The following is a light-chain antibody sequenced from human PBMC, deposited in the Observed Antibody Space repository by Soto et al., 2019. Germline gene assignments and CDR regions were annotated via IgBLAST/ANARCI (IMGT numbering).Light chain of an antibody. CDR2: DAS. CDR3: QQYNSYSWT. J-gene: IGKJ1*01. V-gene: IGKV1-5*01. Sequence: DIQRTQSPSTRSASVGDTVTINYRASQSISSWLAWYRQKPGKAPKLLIYDASSLESGVPSRFSGSGSGTEFTLTISSLQPDDFATYYCQQYNSYSWTFGQGTKVDIK. CDR1: QSISSW.